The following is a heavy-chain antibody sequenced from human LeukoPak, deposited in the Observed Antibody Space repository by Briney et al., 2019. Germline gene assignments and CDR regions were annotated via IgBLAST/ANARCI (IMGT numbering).Heavy chain of an antibody. CDR1: GGSISCDY. Sequence: SETLSLTCTVPGGSISCDYWSWIRQPPGKGLEWIGYISYSATTNYNPSLKSRVSFSIDTSKNQFSLKLTSVSAADTAVYFCATGHSSGWFDYWGQGTLVSASS. D-gene: IGHD6-19*01. V-gene: IGHV4-59*01. J-gene: IGHJ4*02. CDR3: ATGHSSGWFDY. CDR2: ISYSATT.